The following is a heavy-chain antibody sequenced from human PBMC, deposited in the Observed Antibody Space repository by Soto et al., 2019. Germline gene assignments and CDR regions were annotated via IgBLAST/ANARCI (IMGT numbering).Heavy chain of an antibody. CDR1: GFTVSNNY. D-gene: IGHD3-16*01. J-gene: IGHJ4*02. Sequence: GGSLRLACAAAGFTVSNNYMSWVRQAPGKGLEWVSTMYRGGNTYYADSVKGRFTISRDNSKNTLYLQMNSLRAEDTDVYYCAREKITLRYYFDYWGQGTLVTVSS. V-gene: IGHV3-53*01. CDR2: MYRGGNT. CDR3: AREKITLRYYFDY.